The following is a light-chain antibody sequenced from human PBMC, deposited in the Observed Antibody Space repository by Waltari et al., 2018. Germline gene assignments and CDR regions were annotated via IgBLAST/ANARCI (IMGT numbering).Light chain of an antibody. Sequence: EIVLTQSPATLSLSPGERATLSCRARQSVSSYLAWYQQKPGQAPRLLIYDASSRATGIPARFSGRGSGTDFTLTISSLEPEDFAVYYCQQRSNWPPWTFGQGTKVEIK. CDR3: QQRSNWPPWT. CDR2: DAS. V-gene: IGKV3-11*01. CDR1: QSVSSY. J-gene: IGKJ1*01.